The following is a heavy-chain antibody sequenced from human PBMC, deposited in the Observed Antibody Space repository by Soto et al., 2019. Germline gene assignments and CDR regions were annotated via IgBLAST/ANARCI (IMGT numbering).Heavy chain of an antibody. J-gene: IGHJ4*02. CDR1: GVSISSYY. CDR2: IYYSGST. D-gene: IGHD5-12*01. CDR3: ARDLGGGYDYPFDY. V-gene: IGHV4-59*01. Sequence: SETLSLTCTVSGVSISSYYWSWIRQPPGKGLEWIGYIYYSGSTNYNPSLKSRVTISVDTSKNQFSLKLSSVTAADTAVYYCARDLGGGYDYPFDYWGQGTLVTVS.